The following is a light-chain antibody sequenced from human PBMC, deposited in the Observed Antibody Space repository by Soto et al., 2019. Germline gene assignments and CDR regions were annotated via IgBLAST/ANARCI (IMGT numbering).Light chain of an antibody. J-gene: IGKJ4*01. Sequence: EIVLTQSPAPLSVSPGESATLSCRASRSGSSNLAWYQQKPGQSPRLLVYFASTRATGVPARFSGSGSGTEFTLTISSLQTEEFAVYDCQQFKDWPPLTFGGGTKVEIK. V-gene: IGKV3-15*01. CDR2: FAS. CDR1: RSGSSN. CDR3: QQFKDWPPLT.